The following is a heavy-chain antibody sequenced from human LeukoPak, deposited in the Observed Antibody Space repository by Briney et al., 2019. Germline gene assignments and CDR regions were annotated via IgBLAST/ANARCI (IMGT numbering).Heavy chain of an antibody. CDR3: ARGIGKAHFGDIYYEMDV. Sequence: SETLSLTCSVSGGSTSSYYWSWIRQPPGKQLEWIGYIYYSGSTNYNPSLKSRVTISIDTSKNQFSLKVTSVTAAETAVYYCARGIGKAHFGDIYYEMDVWGQGTTVTVSS. V-gene: IGHV4-59*12. CDR2: IYYSGST. CDR1: GGSTSSYY. J-gene: IGHJ6*02. D-gene: IGHD3-16*01.